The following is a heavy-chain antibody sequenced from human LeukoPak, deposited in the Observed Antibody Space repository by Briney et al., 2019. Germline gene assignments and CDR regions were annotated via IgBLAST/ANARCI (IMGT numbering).Heavy chain of an antibody. CDR3: ARDPYYTNSFDY. CDR1: GYTFTGYY. CDR2: INPNGGGT. D-gene: IGHD3-10*01. V-gene: IGHV1-2*02. J-gene: IGHJ4*02. Sequence: ASVKVSCKASGYTFTGYYIHWVRQAPGQGLEWMGWINPNGGGTKYAQKFQGRVTVTGDTSINTAYMELSRLKSDDTAVYYCARDPYYTNSFDYWGQETLVTVSS.